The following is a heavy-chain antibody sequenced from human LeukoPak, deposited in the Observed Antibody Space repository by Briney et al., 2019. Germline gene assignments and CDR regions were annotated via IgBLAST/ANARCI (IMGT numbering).Heavy chain of an antibody. CDR1: GFTFSSSA. CDR3: AKNGSGTSRAFDV. CDR2: ISGSGGVT. J-gene: IGHJ3*01. V-gene: IGHV3-23*01. Sequence: GGSLRLSCAASGFTFSSSAMSWVRQAPGKGLEWVSAISGSGGVTYYRDSVKGRFTVSRDNSKNTLYLQMNSLRAEDTALYYCAKNGSGTSRAFDVWGQGKMVTVSS. D-gene: IGHD3-10*01.